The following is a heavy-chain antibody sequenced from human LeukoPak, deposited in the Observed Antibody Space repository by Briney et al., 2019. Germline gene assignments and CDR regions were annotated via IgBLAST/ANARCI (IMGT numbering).Heavy chain of an antibody. V-gene: IGHV4-59*01. CDR3: ARAGTAANPLDY. CDR2: IYYSGST. CDR1: GGSISSYY. D-gene: IGHD6-13*01. Sequence: PSETLSLTCTVSGGSISSYYWSWIRQPPGKGLEWIGYIYYSGSTNYNPSLKSRVTISVDTSKNQFSLKLSSVTAAATAVYYCARAGTAANPLDYWGQGTLVTVSS. J-gene: IGHJ4*02.